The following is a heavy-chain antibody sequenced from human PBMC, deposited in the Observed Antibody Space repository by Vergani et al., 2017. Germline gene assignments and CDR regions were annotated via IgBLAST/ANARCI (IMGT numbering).Heavy chain of an antibody. CDR2: INIGGRT. Sequence: LVESGGGLVQPGGPLRLSFAASSLTVSSPSLPWVRQAPGRGLEWASTINIGGRTSYADSVKGRLTLTRDDSKNTLHLQMSSLRPEDTAVYYCARGMTTETTDLDGCDSWGQGTMVSVSS. V-gene: IGHV3-66*02. CDR3: ARGMTTETTDLDGCDS. CDR1: SLTVSSPS. D-gene: IGHD4-17*01. J-gene: IGHJ3*02.